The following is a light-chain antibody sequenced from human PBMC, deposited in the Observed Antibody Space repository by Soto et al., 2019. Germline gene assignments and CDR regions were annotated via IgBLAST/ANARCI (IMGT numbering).Light chain of an antibody. CDR3: QQRSNWPPMYT. Sequence: DIVLTQSPATLSLSPGERVTLSCRASQSVSSYLAWYQQRPGHVPRLLIYDASKRATGIPARFSASGSGTDFTLTISSLEPEDFAISFCQQRSNWPPMYTFGQGTKLEIK. CDR1: QSVSSY. CDR2: DAS. V-gene: IGKV3-11*01. J-gene: IGKJ2*01.